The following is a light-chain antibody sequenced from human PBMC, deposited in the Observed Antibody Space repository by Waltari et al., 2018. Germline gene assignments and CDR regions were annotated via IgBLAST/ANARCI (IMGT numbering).Light chain of an antibody. Sequence: DIPITQSPSTLPASVGGRVTITCRASHSISTWLAWYQPKPGKAPNLLIYEASSLENGVPSRFSGSGSGTEFTLTISSLQPDDFATYYCQQFNTYPIPFGRGTKVDIK. CDR2: EAS. CDR1: HSISTW. V-gene: IGKV1-5*03. J-gene: IGKJ3*01. CDR3: QQFNTYPIP.